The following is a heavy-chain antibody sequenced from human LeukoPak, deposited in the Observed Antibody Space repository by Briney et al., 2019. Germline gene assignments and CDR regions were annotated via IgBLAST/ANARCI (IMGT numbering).Heavy chain of an antibody. J-gene: IGHJ4*02. CDR3: ARHLSDITSSPNY. Sequence: GESLKISCRGSGYSFSSYWIAWVRQMPGKGLEWMGFIYLRDSQTTYSPSFQDQVTISADKSISTAYLQWTSLKASDTAMYYCARHLSDITSSPNYWGPGTLVTVSS. CDR1: GYSFSSYW. D-gene: IGHD2-2*01. CDR2: IYLRDSQT. V-gene: IGHV5-51*01.